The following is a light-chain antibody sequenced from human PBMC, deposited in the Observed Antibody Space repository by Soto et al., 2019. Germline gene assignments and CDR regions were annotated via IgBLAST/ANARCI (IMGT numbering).Light chain of an antibody. Sequence: DIQLTQSPSTLSASVGDRVTITCRASQSISTWLAWYQQKPGKAPKLLIYDASSLKSGVPSRFSGSGSGTEFTLTISSLQPDDFARYYCQQHNAYSGLGFGGGTRVEVK. CDR1: QSISTW. J-gene: IGKJ4*01. V-gene: IGKV1-5*01. CDR3: QQHNAYSGLG. CDR2: DAS.